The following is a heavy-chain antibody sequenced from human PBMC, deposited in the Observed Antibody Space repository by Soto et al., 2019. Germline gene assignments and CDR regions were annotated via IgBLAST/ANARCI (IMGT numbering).Heavy chain of an antibody. J-gene: IGHJ6*02. V-gene: IGHV3-13*05. D-gene: IGHD2-15*01. CDR3: ARAYSGRLPRRADYYYAMDV. CDR1: GFTLSAYD. Sequence: PGGSLRLSCAASGFTLSAYDMHWVRQAEGKGLEWVSALGAADDPYYLVSVKGRFTISGENAKNSLYLQMNNLRAGDTAVYYCARAYSGRLPRRADYYYAMDVWGQGTTVTVSS. CDR2: LGAADDP.